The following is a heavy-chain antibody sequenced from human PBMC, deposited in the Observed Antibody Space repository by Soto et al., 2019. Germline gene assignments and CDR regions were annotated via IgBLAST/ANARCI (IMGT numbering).Heavy chain of an antibody. Sequence: QVQLVESGGGLVKPGGSLRLSCAASGFTFSDYYMSWIRQAPGKGLEWVSYISSRSSTIFYADYVKGRFTISRDNVKNSLYLQMNSVTAEDTAVYYCPSGTNAAFFVYWGQGILVTVSS. CDR3: PSGTNAAFFVY. D-gene: IGHD2-8*01. CDR2: ISSRSSTI. V-gene: IGHV3-11*01. J-gene: IGHJ4*02. CDR1: GFTFSDYY.